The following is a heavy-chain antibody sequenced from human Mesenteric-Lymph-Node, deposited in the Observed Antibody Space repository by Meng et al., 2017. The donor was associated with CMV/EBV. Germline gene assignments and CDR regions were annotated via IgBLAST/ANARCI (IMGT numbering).Heavy chain of an antibody. CDR2: ISYGGST. J-gene: IGHJ4*02. Sequence: SETLSLTCTVSGGSVSSGSYYRSWIRQPPGKGLEWIGYISYGGSTNYNPSLKSRVTISIDTSKNQFSLKLSSVTAADTAVYYCARSVDRLDLDYWGQGTLVTVSS. CDR3: ARSVDRLDLDY. CDR1: GGSVSSGSYY. V-gene: IGHV4-61*01. D-gene: IGHD5-12*01.